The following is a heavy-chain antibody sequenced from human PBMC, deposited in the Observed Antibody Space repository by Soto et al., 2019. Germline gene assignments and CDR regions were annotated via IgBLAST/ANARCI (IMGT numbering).Heavy chain of an antibody. CDR1: GFTFSSYG. CDR2: ISYDGSNK. Sequence: ESGGGVVQPGRSLRLSCAASGFTFSSYGMHWVRQAPGKGLEWVAVISYDGSNKYYADSVKGRFTISRDNSKNTLYLQMNSLRAEDTAVYYCAKDRRSGYDSYYYYYMDVWGKGTTVTVSS. CDR3: AKDRRSGYDSYYYYYMDV. J-gene: IGHJ6*03. V-gene: IGHV3-30*18. D-gene: IGHD5-12*01.